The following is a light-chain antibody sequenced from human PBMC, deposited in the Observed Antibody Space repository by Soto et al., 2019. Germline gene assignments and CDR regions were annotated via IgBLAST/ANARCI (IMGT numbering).Light chain of an antibody. CDR3: QQYDNLPLT. J-gene: IGKJ3*01. V-gene: IGKV1-33*01. CDR2: DAS. Sequence: DIQMTQSPSSLSASVGDRVTITCQASQDISNYLNWYQQKPGKAPKLLMYDASNLETGVPSRFNGSGSGTDFTLTISSLQHEDIATYYCQQYDNLPLTFGPGTKVDI. CDR1: QDISNY.